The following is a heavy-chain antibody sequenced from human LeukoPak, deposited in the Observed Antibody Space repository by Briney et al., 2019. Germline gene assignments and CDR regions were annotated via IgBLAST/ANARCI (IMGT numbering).Heavy chain of an antibody. Sequence: ASVKVSCKASGYTFTGYYMHWVRQAPGQGLEWMGWINPNTGGTNYAQKFQDRVTMTRDTSISTDYMELSRLRYDDTAVYYCARFSGYYYYYMDVWGKGTTVTVSS. CDR2: INPNTGGT. J-gene: IGHJ6*03. V-gene: IGHV1-2*02. CDR3: ARFSGYYYYYMDV. CDR1: GYTFTGYY.